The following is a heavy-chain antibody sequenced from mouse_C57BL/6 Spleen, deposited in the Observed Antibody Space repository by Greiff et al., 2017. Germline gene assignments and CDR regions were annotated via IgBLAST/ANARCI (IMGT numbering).Heavy chain of an antibody. CDR1: GYTFTSYG. V-gene: IGHV1-81*01. Sequence: VQLQQSGAELARPGASVKLSCKASGYTFTSYGISWVKQRTGQGLEWIGEIYPRSGNTYYNEKFKGKATLTADKSSSTAYMELRSLTSEDSAVXFCAREITTVVPYYFDYWGQGTTLTVSS. CDR3: AREITTVVPYYFDY. D-gene: IGHD1-1*01. J-gene: IGHJ2*01. CDR2: IYPRSGNT.